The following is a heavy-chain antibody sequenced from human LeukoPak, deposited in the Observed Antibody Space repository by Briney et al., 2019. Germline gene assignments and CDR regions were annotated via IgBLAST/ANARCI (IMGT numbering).Heavy chain of an antibody. Sequence: GGSLRLSCAASGFTFSNAWMSWVRQAPGKGLEWVGRIKSKTDDGTTDYAAPVKGRFTISRDDSKNTLYLQMNSLKTEDTAVYYCTTEGYCSSTSCYQYYYYYYMDVWGKGTTVTVSS. D-gene: IGHD2-2*01. CDR1: GFTFSNAW. V-gene: IGHV3-15*01. J-gene: IGHJ6*03. CDR3: TTEGYCSSTSCYQYYYYYYMDV. CDR2: IKSKTDDGTT.